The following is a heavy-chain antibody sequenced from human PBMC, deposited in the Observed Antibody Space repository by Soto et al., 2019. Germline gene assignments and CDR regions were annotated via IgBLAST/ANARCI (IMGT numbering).Heavy chain of an antibody. CDR2: IDPSDSYT. J-gene: IGHJ4*02. CDR3: AGRGVDSYGRKSDY. D-gene: IGHD5-18*01. CDR1: GYSFTSYW. Sequence: PGESLKISCNGSGYSFTSYWISWVRQMPGKGLEWMGRIDPSDSYTNYSPSFQGHVTISADKSISTAYLQWSSLKASDTAMYYCAGRGVDSYGRKSDYWGQGTLVTVSS. V-gene: IGHV5-10-1*01.